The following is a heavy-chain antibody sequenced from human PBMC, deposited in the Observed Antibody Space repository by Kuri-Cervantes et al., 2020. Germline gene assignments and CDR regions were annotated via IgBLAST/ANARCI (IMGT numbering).Heavy chain of an antibody. V-gene: IGHV3-23*01. CDR2: ISGSGGST. CDR3: AKEKRGYCSSTSCYFDYYYYYGMDV. D-gene: IGHD2-2*01. J-gene: IGHJ6*02. Sequence: GESLKISCAASGFTFSSYAMRWVRQAPGKGLEWVSAISGSGGSTYYADSVKGRFTISRDNSKNTLYLQMNSLRAEDTAVYYCAKEKRGYCSSTSCYFDYYYYYGMDVWGQGTTVTVSS. CDR1: GFTFSSYA.